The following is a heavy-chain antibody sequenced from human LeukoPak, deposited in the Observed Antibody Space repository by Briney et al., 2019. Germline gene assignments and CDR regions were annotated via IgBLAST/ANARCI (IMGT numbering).Heavy chain of an antibody. D-gene: IGHD3-22*01. J-gene: IGHJ1*01. CDR3: SRDERSYDGSGRLIAEYFQH. CDR1: GFTFSSYS. V-gene: IGHV3-21*04. Sequence: GGSLRLSCAASGFTFSSYSMNWVRQAPGKGLEWVSSISSSSSYIYYADSVKGRFTISRDNAKNSLYLQMNSLRAEDTAVYYCSRDERSYDGSGRLIAEYFQHWGQGTLVTVSS. CDR2: ISSSSSYI.